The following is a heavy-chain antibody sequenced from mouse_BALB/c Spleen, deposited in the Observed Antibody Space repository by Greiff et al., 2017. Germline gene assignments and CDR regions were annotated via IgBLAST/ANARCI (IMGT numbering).Heavy chain of an antibody. Sequence: VKLQESGAELMKPGASVKISCKATGYTFSSYWIEWVKQRPGHGLEWIGEILPGSGSTNYNEKFKGKATFTADTSSNTAYMQLSSLTSEDSAVYYCARRRYGSSYSYWYFDVWGAGTTVTVSS. CDR3: ARRRYGSSYSYWYFDV. CDR1: GYTFSSYW. J-gene: IGHJ1*01. D-gene: IGHD1-1*01. V-gene: IGHV1-9*01. CDR2: ILPGSGST.